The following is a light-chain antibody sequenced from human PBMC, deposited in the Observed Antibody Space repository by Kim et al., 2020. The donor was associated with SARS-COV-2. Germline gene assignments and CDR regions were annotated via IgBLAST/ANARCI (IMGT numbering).Light chain of an antibody. Sequence: LSPGERVIPSCRDSQSVVDNLLGWFQQEPGQAPRLLIYGTSSRATGIPDRFSGSGSGTDFTLTISSLEPEDSAVYYCQQYDRPPYTFGQGTKLEI. J-gene: IGKJ2*01. CDR3: QQYDRPPYT. V-gene: IGKV3-20*01. CDR1: QSVVDNL. CDR2: GTS.